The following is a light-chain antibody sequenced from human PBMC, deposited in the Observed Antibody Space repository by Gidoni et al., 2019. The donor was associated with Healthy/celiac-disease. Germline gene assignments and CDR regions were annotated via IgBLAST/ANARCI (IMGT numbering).Light chain of an antibody. CDR2: GKN. J-gene: IGLJ3*02. CDR3: NSRDSSGNLP. Sequence: SSELTQDPAVSVALGQTVRITCQGDSLRSYHASWYQQKPGQAPVLVIYGKNNRPSGIPDRCSGSSSGNTASLTITGAQAEDEADYYCNSRDSSGNLPFGGGTKLTVL. CDR1: SLRSYH. V-gene: IGLV3-19*01.